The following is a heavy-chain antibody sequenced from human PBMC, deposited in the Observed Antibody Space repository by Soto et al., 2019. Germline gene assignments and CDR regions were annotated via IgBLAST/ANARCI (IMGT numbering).Heavy chain of an antibody. V-gene: IGHV4-4*07. J-gene: IGHJ5*02. CDR2: VYATGTS. CDR1: GGSMSKFY. Sequence: SETLSLTCSVSGGSMSKFYSSWIRKTAGKGLEWMGRVYATGTSDYNPSLRSRIAMSVDISKKTFSLRLRSVTAADTGVYYCVRDGSKTLRDCFDPWGQGILVTVSS. CDR3: VRDGSKTLRDCFDP. D-gene: IGHD4-17*01.